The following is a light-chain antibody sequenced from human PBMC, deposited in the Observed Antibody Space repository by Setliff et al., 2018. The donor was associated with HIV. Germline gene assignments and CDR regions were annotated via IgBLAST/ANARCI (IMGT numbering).Light chain of an antibody. Sequence: SYALTQPPSVSAAPGKTATLTCGGNNIGSKSVHWYQKKAGQAPVVVIYFDNNRPSGIPERVSGSNSGNTATLTISRVEAGDEADYYCQVWAGGSDHRVFGGGTKVTV. CDR1: NIGSKS. J-gene: IGLJ3*02. CDR3: QVWAGGSDHRV. CDR2: FDN. V-gene: IGLV3-21*04.